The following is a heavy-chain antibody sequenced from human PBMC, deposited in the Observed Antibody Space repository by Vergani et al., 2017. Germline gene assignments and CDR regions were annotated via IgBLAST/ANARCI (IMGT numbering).Heavy chain of an antibody. D-gene: IGHD3-10*01. CDR3: ARHRGSGGFFPSSYFYGMDV. CDR1: DSSIMTNPY. CDR2: IHYSGDT. Sequence: QVQLQESGPGLVKPSETLTLTCDVSDSSIMTNPYWGWFRQSPGKGLEWIGCIHYSGDTHYNSSLKSRVSISVVASSKFSLSLTSVTAAETAIYYCARHRGSGGFFPSSYFYGMDVWRHGTTVTVSS. V-gene: IGHV4-38-2*01. J-gene: IGHJ6*02.